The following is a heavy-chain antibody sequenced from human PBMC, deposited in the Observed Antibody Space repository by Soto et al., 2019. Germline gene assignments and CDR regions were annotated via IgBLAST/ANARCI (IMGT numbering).Heavy chain of an antibody. Sequence: VESLKISCKGSGYSFTSYWIGWVRQMPGKGLEWMGIIYPGDSDTRYSPSFQGQVTISADKSISTAYLQWSSLKASDTAMYYCARRVSVGFDGMDVWGQGTTVTVSS. V-gene: IGHV5-51*01. J-gene: IGHJ6*02. D-gene: IGHD3-10*01. CDR2: IYPGDSDT. CDR3: ARRVSVGFDGMDV. CDR1: GYSFTSYW.